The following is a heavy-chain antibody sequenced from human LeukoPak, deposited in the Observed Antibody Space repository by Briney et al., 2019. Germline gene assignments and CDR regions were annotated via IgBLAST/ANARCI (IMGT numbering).Heavy chain of an antibody. CDR2: VNPNSGDT. D-gene: IGHD1-26*01. J-gene: IGHJ4*02. CDR1: GYTFTGYY. Sequence: ASVKVSCKASGYTFTGYYLHWVRQAPGQGLEWMGCVNPNSGDTNYAQKFQGSVTMTRDTSISTVYMELSRLRSDDTAVYYCARRRDSGSLQHFDYWGQGTLVTVSS. CDR3: ARRRDSGSLQHFDY. V-gene: IGHV1-2*02.